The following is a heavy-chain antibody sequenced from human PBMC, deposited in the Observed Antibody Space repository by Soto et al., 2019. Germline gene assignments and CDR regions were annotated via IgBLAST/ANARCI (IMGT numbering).Heavy chain of an antibody. CDR1: GYTLTELS. CDR3: ATDEPRTGLDT. J-gene: IGHJ5*02. V-gene: IGHV1-24*01. Sequence: ASVKVSCKVSGYTLTELSMHWVRQAPGKGLEWMGGFDPEDGETIYAQKFQGRVTMTEDTSTDTAYMELSSLRSEATAVYHCATDEPRTGLDTRGQGTLVTVSS. CDR2: FDPEDGET.